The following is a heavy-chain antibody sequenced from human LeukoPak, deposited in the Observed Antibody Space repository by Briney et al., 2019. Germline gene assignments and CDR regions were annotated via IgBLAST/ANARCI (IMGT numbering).Heavy chain of an antibody. Sequence: GGSLRLSCAASGFTFSDYYMSWIRQAPGKGLEWVSYVSSSGSTIYYADSVKGRFTISRDNAKNSLYLQMNSLRAEDTAVYYCAKSFYGGSYRLFDYWGQGTLVTVSS. CDR2: VSSSGSTI. CDR1: GFTFSDYY. V-gene: IGHV3-11*01. J-gene: IGHJ4*02. D-gene: IGHD1-26*01. CDR3: AKSFYGGSYRLFDY.